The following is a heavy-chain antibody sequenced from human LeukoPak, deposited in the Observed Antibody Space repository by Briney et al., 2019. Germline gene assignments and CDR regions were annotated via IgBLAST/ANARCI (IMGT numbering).Heavy chain of an antibody. CDR1: GGSISSGGYY. Sequence: SQTLSLTCTASGGSISSGGYYWSWIRQHPGKGLEWIGYIYYSGSTYYNPSLKSRVTISVDTSKNQFSLKLSSVTAADTAVYYCARVPSMVTWGGYYGMDVWGQGTTVTVSS. J-gene: IGHJ6*02. CDR3: ARVPSMVTWGGYYGMDV. V-gene: IGHV4-31*03. CDR2: IYYSGST. D-gene: IGHD5-18*01.